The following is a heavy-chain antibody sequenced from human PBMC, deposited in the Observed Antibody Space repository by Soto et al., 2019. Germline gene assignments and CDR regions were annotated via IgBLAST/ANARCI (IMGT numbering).Heavy chain of an antibody. V-gene: IGHV4-34*01. Sequence: SETLSLTCAVYGGPFSGYYWSWIRQPPGKGLEWIGEINHSGSTNYNPSLKSRVTISVDTSKNQFSLKLSSVTAADTAVYYCARFDDSSGYSYYFDYWGQGTLVTVSS. CDR2: INHSGST. J-gene: IGHJ4*02. CDR3: ARFDDSSGYSYYFDY. CDR1: GGPFSGYY. D-gene: IGHD3-22*01.